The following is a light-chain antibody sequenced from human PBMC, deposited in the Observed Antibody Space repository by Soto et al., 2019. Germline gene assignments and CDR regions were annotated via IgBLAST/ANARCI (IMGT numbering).Light chain of an antibody. CDR2: GAS. J-gene: IGKJ1*01. Sequence: EIVMTQSPATLSVSPGERATLSCRASQSVSSNLAWYQQQPGQAPMLLIYGASTRASGIPARFSGSGSGTEFTLTISSLQSEDFAVYYCQQYNNWPPGTFGQGTKVEIK. CDR3: QQYNNWPPGT. V-gene: IGKV3-15*01. CDR1: QSVSSN.